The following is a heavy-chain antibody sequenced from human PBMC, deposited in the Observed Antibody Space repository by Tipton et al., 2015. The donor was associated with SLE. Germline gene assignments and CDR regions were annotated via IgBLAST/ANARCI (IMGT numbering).Heavy chain of an antibody. CDR2: IYHTGST. D-gene: IGHD3-3*02. CDR3: ARGTPFMEFERNWFDP. V-gene: IGHV4-59*01. Sequence: TLSLTCTVSGGSISTYYWSWIRQPPKQGLEWIGWIYHTGSTDYNPSLYSRVSISVDTSRNQFSLKMNSVTAADTAIYYCARGTPFMEFERNWFDPWGQGTLVTVSS. CDR1: GGSISTYY. J-gene: IGHJ5*02.